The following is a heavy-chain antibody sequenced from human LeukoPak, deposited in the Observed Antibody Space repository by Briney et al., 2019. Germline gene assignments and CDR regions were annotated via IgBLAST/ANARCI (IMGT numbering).Heavy chain of an antibody. D-gene: IGHD3-22*01. CDR2: IRYDGSNK. CDR3: ARAGGDYYDSSHY. J-gene: IGHJ4*02. Sequence: PGGSLRLSCAASGFTFSSYGMHWVRQAPGKGLEWVAFIRYDGSNKYYADSVKGRFTISRDNSKNTLYLQMNSLRAEDMAVYYCARAGGDYYDSSHYWGQGTLVTVSS. V-gene: IGHV3-30*02. CDR1: GFTFSSYG.